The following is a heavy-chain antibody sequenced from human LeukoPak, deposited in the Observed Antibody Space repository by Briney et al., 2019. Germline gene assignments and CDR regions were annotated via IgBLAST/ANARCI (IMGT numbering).Heavy chain of an antibody. Sequence: NPSETLSLTCTVSGGSISSYYWSWIRQPPGKGLEWMGYIFYSGSTNYNPSLKSRVTISVDTSKNQFSLKLSSVTAADTAVYYCARQGDSSGWYYYYYMDVWGKGTTVTVSS. CDR1: GGSISSYY. CDR2: IFYSGST. D-gene: IGHD6-19*01. V-gene: IGHV4-59*08. CDR3: ARQGDSSGWYYYYYMDV. J-gene: IGHJ6*03.